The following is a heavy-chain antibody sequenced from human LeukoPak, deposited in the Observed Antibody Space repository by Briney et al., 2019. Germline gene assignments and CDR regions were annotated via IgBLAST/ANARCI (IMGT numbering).Heavy chain of an antibody. CDR1: GYTFTSYY. J-gene: IGHJ5*02. D-gene: IGHD1-26*01. CDR3: ARDNSVGDNAWWFDP. CDR2: INPTGDST. V-gene: IGHV1-46*01. Sequence: APVKVSCKASGYTFTSYYMHWVRQAPGQGLEWMGLINPTGDSTGYAQKFQGRVTMTRDMSTSTDFMELSSLRSEDTAVYYCARDNSVGDNAWWFDPWGQGTLVTVSS.